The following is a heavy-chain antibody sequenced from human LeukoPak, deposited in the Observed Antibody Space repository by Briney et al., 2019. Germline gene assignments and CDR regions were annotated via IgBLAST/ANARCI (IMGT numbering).Heavy chain of an antibody. CDR1: GFTFSSYG. V-gene: IGHV3-30*02. D-gene: IGHD4-23*01. J-gene: IGHJ4*02. CDR2: IRYDGSNK. CDR3: AKDTGRWGSTPHLIDY. Sequence: GGSLRLSCAASGFTFSSYGMHWVRQAPGKGLEWVAFIRYDGSNKYYADSVKGRFTISRDNSKNTLYLQMNSLRAEDTAVYYCAKDTGRWGSTPHLIDYWGQGTLVTVSS.